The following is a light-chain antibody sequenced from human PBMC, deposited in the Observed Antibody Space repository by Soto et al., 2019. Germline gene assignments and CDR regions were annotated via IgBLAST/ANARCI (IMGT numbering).Light chain of an antibody. V-gene: IGLV2-14*01. CDR3: SSYTSSSTRGV. CDR1: SSDVGGYNY. CDR2: DVS. Sequence: QSALTQPASVSGSPGQSITISCTGTSSDVGGYNYVSWYQQHPGKAPKLMIYDVSNRPSGVSNRFSGSKSGNTASLTISGLQAEDVADYYCSSYTSSSTRGVFGTGTKLTVL. J-gene: IGLJ1*01.